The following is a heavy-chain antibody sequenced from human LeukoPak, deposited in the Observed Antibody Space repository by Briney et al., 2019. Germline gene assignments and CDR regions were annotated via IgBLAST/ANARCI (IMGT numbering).Heavy chain of an antibody. V-gene: IGHV5-51*01. J-gene: IGHJ3*02. CDR3: ASHPNYYDSSGYPTEDAFDI. Sequence: KGGESLKISCKGSGYSFTSYWIGWVRQMPGKGLEWMGIIYPGDSDTRYSSSFQGQVTISADKSISTAYLQWSSLKASDTAMYYCASHPNYYDSSGYPTEDAFDIWGQGTMVTVSS. CDR1: GYSFTSYW. D-gene: IGHD3-22*01. CDR2: IYPGDSDT.